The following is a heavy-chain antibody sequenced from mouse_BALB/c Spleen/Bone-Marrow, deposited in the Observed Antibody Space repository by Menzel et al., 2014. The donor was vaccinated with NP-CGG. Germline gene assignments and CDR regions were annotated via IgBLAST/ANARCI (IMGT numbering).Heavy chain of an antibody. J-gene: IGHJ4*01. CDR2: IYPGDGDT. D-gene: IGHD2-1*01. Sequence: QVQLQQSGAELVRPGSSVKISCKASGYEFXSYWMNWVKQRPGQGLEWIGQIYPGDGDTNCNGKFKGKATLTADKSSSTAYMQVSSLTSEDSAVYFCARVYYGNLDYWGQGTSVTVSS. CDR3: ARVYYGNLDY. V-gene: IGHV1-80*01. CDR1: GYEFXSYW.